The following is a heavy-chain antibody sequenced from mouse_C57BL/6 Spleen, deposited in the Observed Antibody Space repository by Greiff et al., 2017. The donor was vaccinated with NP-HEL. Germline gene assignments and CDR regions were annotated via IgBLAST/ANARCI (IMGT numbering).Heavy chain of an antibody. CDR2: IYPGDGDT. Sequence: VQLQQSGPELVKPGASVKISCKASGYAFSSSWMNWVKQRPGKGLEWIGRIYPGDGDTNYNGKFKGKATLTADKSSSTAYMQLSSLTSEDSAVYFCARSQVDYAMDYWGQGTSVTVSS. J-gene: IGHJ4*01. D-gene: IGHD1-1*02. V-gene: IGHV1-82*01. CDR3: ARSQVDYAMDY. CDR1: GYAFSSSW.